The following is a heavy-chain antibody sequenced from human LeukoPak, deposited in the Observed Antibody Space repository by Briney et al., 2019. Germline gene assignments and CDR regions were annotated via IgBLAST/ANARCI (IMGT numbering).Heavy chain of an antibody. Sequence: GGSLRLSCATSGFTFEDHGLSWVRQAPGKGLEWVSGINWNSGSKRYAASVKGRFTISRDNARNSVYLEMTSLRVEDTAFYHCVRHFDSVATMQIDYWGQGILVSVSS. CDR2: INWNSGSK. CDR3: VRHFDSVATMQIDY. J-gene: IGHJ4*02. CDR1: GFTFEDHG. D-gene: IGHD5-12*01. V-gene: IGHV3-20*01.